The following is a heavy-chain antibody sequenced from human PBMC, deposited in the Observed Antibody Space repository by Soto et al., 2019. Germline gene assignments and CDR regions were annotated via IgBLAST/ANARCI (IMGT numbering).Heavy chain of an antibody. D-gene: IGHD6-13*01. V-gene: IGHV3-23*01. CDR1: GFTFSTYA. J-gene: IGHJ4*02. CDR2: VSGSAGST. Sequence: XXSLRLSCAASGFTFSTYAMPWVLQAPGKGLEWVSAVSGSAGSTYYADSLKGRFTISRDNSKNTLYLQMSSLRAEDTAIYYCAKGGTSSSWYLALDCWGQGALVTVSS. CDR3: AKGGTSSSWYLALDC.